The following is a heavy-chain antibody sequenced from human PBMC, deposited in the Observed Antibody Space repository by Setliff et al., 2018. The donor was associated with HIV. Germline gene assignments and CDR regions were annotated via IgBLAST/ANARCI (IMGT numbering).Heavy chain of an antibody. Sequence: LSLTCAVYGGSFSGYYWSWIRQPPGKGLEWIGEIRHSGSTNYKPALKSRVTLSVDMSKNQVSLKVSSVTAADTAVYYCARGHGVYSGSYLAVYFDYWGQGTLVTVSS. CDR3: ARGHGVYSGSYLAVYFDY. CDR2: IRHSGST. V-gene: IGHV4-34*01. J-gene: IGHJ4*02. CDR1: GGSFSGYY. D-gene: IGHD1-26*01.